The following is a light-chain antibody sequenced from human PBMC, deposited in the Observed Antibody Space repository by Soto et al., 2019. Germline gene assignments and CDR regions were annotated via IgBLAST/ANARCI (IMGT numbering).Light chain of an antibody. CDR2: EVS. V-gene: IGLV2-8*01. Sequence: QSALTQLPSASGSPGQSATISCTGTSSDVGGYNYVSWYQQHPGKAPKLMIYEVSKRPSGVPDRFSGSKSGNTASLTVSGLQAEDEADYYCSSYAGSILYVFGTGTKVTVL. CDR3: SSYAGSILYV. CDR1: SSDVGGYNY. J-gene: IGLJ1*01.